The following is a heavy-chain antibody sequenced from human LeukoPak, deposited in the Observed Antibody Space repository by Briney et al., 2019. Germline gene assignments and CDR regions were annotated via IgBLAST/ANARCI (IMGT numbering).Heavy chain of an antibody. D-gene: IGHD2-21*02. Sequence: GGSLRPSCAASGFTFTSYWMHWVRQAPGKGLVWVSRINSDGTSTNYADSVKGRFTISRDNAKNTLYLQMNSLSAEDTAVYYCARGLKGVVTAIAAFDIWGQGTMVTVSS. CDR3: ARGLKGVVTAIAAFDI. CDR2: INSDGTST. V-gene: IGHV3-74*01. J-gene: IGHJ3*02. CDR1: GFTFTSYW.